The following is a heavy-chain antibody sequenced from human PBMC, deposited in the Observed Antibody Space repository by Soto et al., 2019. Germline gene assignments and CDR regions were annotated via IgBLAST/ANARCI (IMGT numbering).Heavy chain of an antibody. CDR2: ISYDGSNK. D-gene: IGHD6-13*01. V-gene: IGHV3-30*03. Sequence: PGGSLRLSCAASGFAFRSYGMHWCRQAPGKGLEWAALISYDGSNKYSADSVKGRFTISRDNSKNTLYLQMNSLRAEDTAVYYCARMGGYSSSWYLGYYYYYGMDVWGQGTTVTVSS. CDR3: ARMGGYSSSWYLGYYYYYGMDV. CDR1: GFAFRSYG. J-gene: IGHJ6*02.